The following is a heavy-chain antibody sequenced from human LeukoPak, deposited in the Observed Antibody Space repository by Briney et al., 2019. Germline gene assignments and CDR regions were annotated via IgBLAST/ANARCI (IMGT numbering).Heavy chain of an antibody. CDR3: ARVRERGSSYDYVEYFYYYAMDV. Sequence: ASVKVSCKASGYIFTDYCIHWVRQAPGQGLEWMGRINPNSDAASYAQKFQGRVTMTRDTLVSTAFMELSGLTSDDAAVYYCARVRERGSSYDYVEYFYYYAMDVWGLGTTVTISS. V-gene: IGHV1-2*06. D-gene: IGHD3-16*01. CDR1: GYIFTDYC. J-gene: IGHJ6*02. CDR2: INPNSDAA.